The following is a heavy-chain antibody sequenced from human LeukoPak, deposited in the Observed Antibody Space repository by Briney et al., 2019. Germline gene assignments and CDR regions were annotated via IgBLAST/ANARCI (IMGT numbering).Heavy chain of an antibody. V-gene: IGHV3-74*01. CDR1: GFTFSTYW. J-gene: IGHJ4*02. D-gene: IGHD5-12*01. Sequence: GGSLRLSCAASGFTFSTYWMHWVRQAPGKALVWVARIKGDGSSTIYADSVKGRFTISRDNSKNTLYLQMNSLRAEDTAVYYCARERGGYSGYDPLDYRGQGTLVTVSS. CDR3: ARERGGYSGYDPLDY. CDR2: IKGDGSST.